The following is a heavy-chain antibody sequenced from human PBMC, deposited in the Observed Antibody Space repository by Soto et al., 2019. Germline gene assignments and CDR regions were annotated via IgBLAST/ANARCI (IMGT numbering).Heavy chain of an antibody. CDR3: ASPGIAVAGPSDAFDI. D-gene: IGHD6-19*01. Sequence: SVKVSCKASGGTFSSYTISWVRQAPGQGLEWMGRIIPILGIANYAQKFQGRVTITADKSTSTAYMELSSLRSEDTAVYYCASPGIAVAGPSDAFDIWGQGTMVTVSS. CDR1: GGTFSSYT. V-gene: IGHV1-69*02. CDR2: IIPILGIA. J-gene: IGHJ3*02.